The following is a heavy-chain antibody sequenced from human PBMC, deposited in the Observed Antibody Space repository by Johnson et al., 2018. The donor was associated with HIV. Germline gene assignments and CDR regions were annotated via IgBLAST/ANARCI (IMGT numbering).Heavy chain of an antibody. CDR1: GFTFSRYD. Sequence: VQLVESGGDVVQPGRSLRLSCADSGFTFSRYDMHWVRQVTGKGLEWVSAIGTAGDTYYPGSVKGRFIVSRENAKHTLYLQMNSLRAEDTAVYYCAKGGPGFYAFDIWGQGTMVTVSS. CDR3: AKGGPGFYAFDI. V-gene: IGHV3-13*01. J-gene: IGHJ3*02. D-gene: IGHD1-14*01. CDR2: IGTAGDT.